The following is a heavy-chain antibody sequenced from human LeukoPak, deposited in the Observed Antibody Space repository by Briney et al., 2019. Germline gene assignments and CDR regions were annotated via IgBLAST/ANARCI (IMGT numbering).Heavy chain of an antibody. V-gene: IGHV3-15*01. CDR3: ATDWVSGWLDY. Sequence: GGSLRLSCAASRFTFSNAWMSWVRQAPGKGLEWVGRIKSKSDGGTTDYAAPVKGRFTISRDDSKNTLYLQMNSLKTEDTAVYYCATDWVSGWLDYWGQGTLLTVSS. D-gene: IGHD6-19*01. CDR1: RFTFSNAW. CDR2: IKSKSDGGTT. J-gene: IGHJ4*02.